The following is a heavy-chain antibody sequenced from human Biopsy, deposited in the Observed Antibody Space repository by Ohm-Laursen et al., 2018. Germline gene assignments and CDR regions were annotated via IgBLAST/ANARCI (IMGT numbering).Heavy chain of an antibody. CDR3: ARILGSTGTTYSAMDV. V-gene: IGHV2-26*01. J-gene: IGHJ6*02. CDR2: IFPNDEK. Sequence: TQTLTLTCSVSGFSLSNGRMGVSWIRQPPGKALEWLAHIFPNDEKAYSTSLKSRLTISKDTSKSQVVLTMTNLDPVDTATYYCARILGSTGTTYSAMDVWGQGTTVTVSS. D-gene: IGHD4-17*01. CDR1: GFSLSNGRMG.